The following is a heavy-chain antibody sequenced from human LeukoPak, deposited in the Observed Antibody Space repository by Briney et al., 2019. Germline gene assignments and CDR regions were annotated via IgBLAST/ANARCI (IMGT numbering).Heavy chain of an antibody. Sequence: GGSLRLSCAASGFTFGTYGMHWVRQAPGKGLHWVAFIPYDGSIKLYADSVEGRFTISRDNSKNTLYLQMNSLRAEDTAVYYCAKRLNIVVVPAVSDYWGQGTLVTVSS. V-gene: IGHV3-30*02. J-gene: IGHJ4*02. CDR1: GFTFGTYG. CDR2: IPYDGSIK. CDR3: AKRLNIVVVPAVSDY. D-gene: IGHD2-2*01.